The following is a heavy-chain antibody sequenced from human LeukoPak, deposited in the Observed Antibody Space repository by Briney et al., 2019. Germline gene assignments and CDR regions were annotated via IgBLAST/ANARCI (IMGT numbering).Heavy chain of an antibody. V-gene: IGHV1-8*01. CDR3: VRADYDFWSGYYTGYYYYYYMDV. Sequence: ASVKVSCKASGYTFTSYDINWVRQATGQGLEWMGWMNPNSGNTGYAQKFQGRVTMTRNTSISTAYMELSSLRSEDTAVYYCVRADYDFWSGYYTGYYYYYYMDVWGKGTTVTVSS. J-gene: IGHJ6*03. D-gene: IGHD3-3*01. CDR2: MNPNSGNT. CDR1: GYTFTSYD.